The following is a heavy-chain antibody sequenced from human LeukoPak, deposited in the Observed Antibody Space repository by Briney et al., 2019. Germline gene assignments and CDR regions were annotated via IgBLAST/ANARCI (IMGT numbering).Heavy chain of an antibody. CDR1: GFTFSSYS. D-gene: IGHD6-13*01. CDR2: ISSSSSYI. J-gene: IGHJ4*02. Sequence: GGSLRLSCAASGFTFSSYSMNWVRQAPGKGLEWVSSISSSSSYIYYVDSVKGRFTISRDNAKNSLYLQMNSLRAEDTAVYYCARDAAAGFDYWGQGTLATVSS. V-gene: IGHV3-21*01. CDR3: ARDAAAGFDY.